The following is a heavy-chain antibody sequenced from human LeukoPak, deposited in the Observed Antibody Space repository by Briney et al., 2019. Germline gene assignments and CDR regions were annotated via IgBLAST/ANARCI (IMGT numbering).Heavy chain of an antibody. D-gene: IGHD5-24*01. CDR1: GFTFSSYE. CDR2: ISSSGSTI. J-gene: IGHJ4*02. CDR3: ARDGDGDGYKFDY. Sequence: PGGSLRLYCAASGFTFSSYEMNWVRQAPGKGLEWVSYISSSGSTIYYADSVKGRFTISRDNAKNSLYLQMNSLRAEDTAVYYCARDGDGDGYKFDYWGQGTLVTVSS. V-gene: IGHV3-48*03.